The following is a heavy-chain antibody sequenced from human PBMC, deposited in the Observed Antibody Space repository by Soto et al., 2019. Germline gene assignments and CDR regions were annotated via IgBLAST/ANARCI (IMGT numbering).Heavy chain of an antibody. D-gene: IGHD3-10*01. CDR1: GGTFSSYS. V-gene: IGHV1-69*04. J-gene: IGHJ5*02. Sequence: QVQLVQSGTEVKKPGSSVKVSCKASGGTFSSYSFSWVRQAPGQGLEWMGRIIPILGIVNYAQNFQGRVTITADKSTSTAYMDLSSPKSEDTAMYYCATDQGSGNYLLDPWGQGTLVTVSS. CDR2: IIPILGIV. CDR3: ATDQGSGNYLLDP.